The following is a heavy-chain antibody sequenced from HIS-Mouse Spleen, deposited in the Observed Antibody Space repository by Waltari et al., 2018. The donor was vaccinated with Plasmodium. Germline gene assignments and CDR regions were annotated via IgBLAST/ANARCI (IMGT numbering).Heavy chain of an antibody. Sequence: EVQMVESGGGLVHPGGSLSISCDSSGFTFSSYWMSWVRQAPGKGLEWVANIKQDGSEKYYVDSVKGRFTISRDNAKNSLYLQMNSLRAEDTAVYYCASSWYWYFDLWGRGTLVTVSS. J-gene: IGHJ2*01. CDR3: ASSWYWYFDL. D-gene: IGHD6-13*01. CDR2: IKQDGSEK. CDR1: GFTFSSYW. V-gene: IGHV3-7*01.